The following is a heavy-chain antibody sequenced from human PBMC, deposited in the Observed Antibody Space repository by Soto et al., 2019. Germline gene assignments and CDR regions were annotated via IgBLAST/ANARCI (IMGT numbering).Heavy chain of an antibody. J-gene: IGHJ4*02. V-gene: IGHV1-3*01. Sequence: GASVKVSCKASGYIFTNYAMHWVRQAPGQRLEWMGWINAGNGNTKYSQKFQGRVTITRDTSASTAYMELSSLRSEDTAVYYCTRGGVTTYADYFDYWGQGTLVTSPQ. CDR1: GYIFTNYA. CDR2: INAGNGNT. CDR3: TRGGVTTYADYFDY. D-gene: IGHD4-4*01.